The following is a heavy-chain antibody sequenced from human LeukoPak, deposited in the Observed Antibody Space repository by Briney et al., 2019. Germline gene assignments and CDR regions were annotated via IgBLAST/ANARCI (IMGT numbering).Heavy chain of an antibody. D-gene: IGHD5-18*01. CDR3: ARGWAGTAMGDF. CDR2: INPYSGNT. CDR1: GYTFSSYG. V-gene: IGHV1-18*01. Sequence: ASVKVSCKASGYTFSSYGISWVRQAPGQGLEWMGWINPYSGNTDYAQMFQGKVTMTTDTSTSTAYMELRSLTSDDTAVYYCARGWAGTAMGDFWGQGTLLTVSS. J-gene: IGHJ4*02.